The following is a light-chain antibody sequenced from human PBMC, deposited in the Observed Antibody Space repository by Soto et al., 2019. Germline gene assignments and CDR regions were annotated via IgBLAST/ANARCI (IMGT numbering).Light chain of an antibody. CDR2: GEF. CDR1: QDIGIS. CDR3: QQYDDIPVT. J-gene: IGKJ4*01. V-gene: IGKV1-33*01. Sequence: DIQLTQSPSSLSASVGDRVTITCQASQDIGISLNWYQQKGGRGPTLLIHGEFNLETGVPSRFTGSGSGAVVKFTISSLQPEDIATYYCQQYDDIPVTFGGGTKLEIQ.